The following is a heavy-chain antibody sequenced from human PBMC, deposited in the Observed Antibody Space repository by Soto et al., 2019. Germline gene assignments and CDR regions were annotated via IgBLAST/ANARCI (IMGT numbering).Heavy chain of an antibody. CDR2: INPNSGGT. Sequence: ASVKVSCKASGYTFTGYYMHCVRQAPGQGLEWMGWINPNSGGTNYAQKFQGWVTMTRDTSISTAYMELSSVTAADTAVYYCARGFYGDYVGYYYYGMDVWGQGTTVTVSS. V-gene: IGHV1-2*04. CDR1: GYTFTGYY. D-gene: IGHD4-17*01. CDR3: ARGFYGDYVGYYYYGMDV. J-gene: IGHJ6*02.